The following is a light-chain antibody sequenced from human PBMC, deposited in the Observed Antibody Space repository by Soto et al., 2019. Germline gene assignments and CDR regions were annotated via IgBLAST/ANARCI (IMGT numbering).Light chain of an antibody. Sequence: QYALTQPPSVSGSPGQSVTISCTGTSSDVGSYNRVSWYQQPPGTAPKLMIYDVTNRPSGVPDRFSGTKSGNTASLTISGLQAEDEADYYCSSYTTDTTLVFGGGTKLTVL. CDR1: SSDVGSYNR. CDR2: DVT. CDR3: SSYTTDTTLV. V-gene: IGLV2-18*02. J-gene: IGLJ2*01.